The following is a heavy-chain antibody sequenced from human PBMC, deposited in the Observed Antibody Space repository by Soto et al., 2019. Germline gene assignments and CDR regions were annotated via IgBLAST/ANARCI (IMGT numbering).Heavy chain of an antibody. D-gene: IGHD6-13*01. Sequence: QVQLVQSGAEVKKPGASVKVSCKASGGTLSRSAISWVRQAPGQGLEWMGGIIPIFGPAIYAQKFRGRVSIIAYESTRTAYMEMSSLRSEDTAVYYCGTGSSWTKVESWGQGTLVTVSS. CDR2: IIPIFGPA. CDR1: GGTLSRSA. V-gene: IGHV1-69*01. CDR3: GTGSSWTKVES. J-gene: IGHJ4*02.